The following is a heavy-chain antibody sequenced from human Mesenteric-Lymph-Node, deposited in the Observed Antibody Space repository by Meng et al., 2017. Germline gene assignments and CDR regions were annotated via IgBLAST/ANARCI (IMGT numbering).Heavy chain of an antibody. Sequence: ASVMASCKTPGYSFTTYHINWVRQAPGQGPEWMGWMSTNTGDTGYAQKFQGRISITRDTSISTAYMELSSLIFEDTAVYYCASIGDVLLWFGESENWFDPWGQGTLVTVSS. D-gene: IGHD3-10*01. CDR2: MSTNTGDT. J-gene: IGHJ5*02. CDR1: GYSFTTYH. V-gene: IGHV1-8*02. CDR3: ASIGDVLLWFGESENWFDP.